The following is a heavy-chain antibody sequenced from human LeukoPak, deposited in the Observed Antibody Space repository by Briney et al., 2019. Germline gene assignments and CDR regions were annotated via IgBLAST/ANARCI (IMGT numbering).Heavy chain of an antibody. CDR2: INWNGGSI. Sequence: GGSLRLSCAASGFTFDAYGMSWVRHAPGKGLEWVSGINWNGGSIGYVDSVRGRFTISRDNAKNSLYLQMNSLRAEDTALYYCARVGIYGDYNRYFDYWGQGTLVTVSS. J-gene: IGHJ4*02. CDR1: GFTFDAYG. V-gene: IGHV3-20*04. CDR3: ARVGIYGDYNRYFDY. D-gene: IGHD4-17*01.